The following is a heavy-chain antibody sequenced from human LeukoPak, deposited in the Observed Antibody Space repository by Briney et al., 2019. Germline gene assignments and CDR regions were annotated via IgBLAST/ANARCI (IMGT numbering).Heavy chain of an antibody. Sequence: PGGSLRLSCAASGFTFSSYAMSWVRQAPGKGLEWVSAISGSGGSTYYADSVKGRFTISRDNSKNTLYLQMNSLRAEDTAVYYCARTPDYYGSGSQYYRYYYYGMDVWGQGTTVTVPS. CDR2: ISGSGGST. V-gene: IGHV3-23*01. J-gene: IGHJ6*02. CDR1: GFTFSSYA. D-gene: IGHD3-10*01. CDR3: ARTPDYYGSGSQYYRYYYYGMDV.